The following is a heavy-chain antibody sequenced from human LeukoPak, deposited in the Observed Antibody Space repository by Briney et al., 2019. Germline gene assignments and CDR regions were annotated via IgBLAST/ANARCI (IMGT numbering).Heavy chain of an antibody. Sequence: GGSLRLSCAASGFTFSSYSMNWVRQAPGKGLEWVSSISSSSSYIYYADSVKGRFTISRDNAKNSLYLQMNSLRAEDTAVYYCARDDSDTAMVVDYWGQGTLVTVSS. J-gene: IGHJ4*02. V-gene: IGHV3-21*01. CDR1: GFTFSSYS. D-gene: IGHD5-18*01. CDR3: ARDDSDTAMVVDY. CDR2: ISSSSSYI.